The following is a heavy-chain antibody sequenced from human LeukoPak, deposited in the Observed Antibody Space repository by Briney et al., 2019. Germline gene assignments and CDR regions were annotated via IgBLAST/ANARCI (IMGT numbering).Heavy chain of an antibody. J-gene: IGHJ4*02. CDR3: AKGPGERTQGPGDY. CDR1: GFTFSTYA. CDR2: ISGSGRST. Sequence: GGSLRLSCAASGFTFSTYAMSWVRQAPGKGLEWVSGISGSGRSTYYADSVKGRFTISRDNSKNTLYLQMNSLRAGDTAVYYCAKGPGERTQGPGDYWGQGTLVTVSS. V-gene: IGHV3-23*01. D-gene: IGHD2-21*01.